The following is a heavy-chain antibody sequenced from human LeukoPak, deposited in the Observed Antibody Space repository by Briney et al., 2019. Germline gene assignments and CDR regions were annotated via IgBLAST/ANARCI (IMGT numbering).Heavy chain of an antibody. D-gene: IGHD1-26*01. CDR3: ARDPYSGRYGDYYYYYYMDV. J-gene: IGHJ6*03. Sequence: GGSLRLSCAASGFTFSTYNMNWVRQVPGKGLEWVSSITSNSTYMFYADSVKGRFTISRDNAQNSLYLQINSLRAEDTAVYYCARDPYSGRYGDYYYYYYMDVWGKGTTVTISS. CDR1: GFTFSTYN. CDR2: ITSNSTYM. V-gene: IGHV3-21*01.